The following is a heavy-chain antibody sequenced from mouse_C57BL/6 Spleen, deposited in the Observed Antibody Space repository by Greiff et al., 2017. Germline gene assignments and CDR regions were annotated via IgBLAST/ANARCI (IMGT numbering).Heavy chain of an antibody. CDR3: ARPYSNDWYFDV. CDR2: IDPSDSET. J-gene: IGHJ1*03. CDR1: GYTFTSYW. V-gene: IGHV1-52*01. Sequence: VQLQQSGAELVRPGSSVKLSCKASGYTFTSYWMHWVKQRPIQGLEWIGNIDPSDSETHYNQKFKDKATLTVDKSSSTAYMQLSSLTSEDSAVYYCARPYSNDWYFDVWGTGTTVTVSS. D-gene: IGHD2-5*01.